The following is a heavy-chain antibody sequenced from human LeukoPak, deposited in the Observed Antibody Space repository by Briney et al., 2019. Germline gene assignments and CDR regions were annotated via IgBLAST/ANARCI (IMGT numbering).Heavy chain of an antibody. J-gene: IGHJ5*02. Sequence: SETLSLTCTVSGGSISSYYWSWIRQPPGKGLEWIGYIYYSGSTNYIPSLKSRVTISVDTSKNQFSLKLSSVTAADTAVYYCARADVGYYMVRGVTPLGFDPWGQGTLVTVSS. CDR3: ARADVGYYMVRGVTPLGFDP. D-gene: IGHD3-10*01. CDR2: IYYSGST. CDR1: GGSISSYY. V-gene: IGHV4-59*01.